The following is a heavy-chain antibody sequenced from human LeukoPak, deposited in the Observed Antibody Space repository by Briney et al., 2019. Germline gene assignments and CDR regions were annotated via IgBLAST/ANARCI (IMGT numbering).Heavy chain of an antibody. CDR3: ASAENYYDSSGYSY. J-gene: IGHJ4*02. V-gene: IGHV3-48*01. D-gene: IGHD3-22*01. Sequence: PGGSLRLSCAASGFTFSSYGMHWVRQAPGKGLEWVSYISSSSTIYYADSVKGRFTISRDNAKNSLYLQMNSLRAEDTAVYYCASAENYYDSSGYSYWGQGTLVTVSS. CDR2: ISSSSTI. CDR1: GFTFSSYG.